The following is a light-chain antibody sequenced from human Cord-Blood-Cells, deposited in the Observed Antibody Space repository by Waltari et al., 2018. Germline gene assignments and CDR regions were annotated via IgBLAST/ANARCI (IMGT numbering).Light chain of an antibody. J-gene: IGLJ3*02. V-gene: IGLV1-47*01. Sequence: QSVLTQPPSASGTPGQRVTISCSGSGSNIGSNYVYWYQQLPGTAPKLLIYRKNQRPSGVPDRFSGSKSGTSASLAISGLRSEDEADYYCAAWDDSLSGVFGGGTKLTVL. CDR1: GSNIGSNY. CDR3: AAWDDSLSGV. CDR2: RKN.